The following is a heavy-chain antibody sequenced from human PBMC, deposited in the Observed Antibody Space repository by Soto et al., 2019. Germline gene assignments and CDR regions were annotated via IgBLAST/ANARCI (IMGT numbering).Heavy chain of an antibody. D-gene: IGHD1-1*01. Sequence: PSETLSLTCTVSGGSIRSYYWSWIRQPPGKGLEWIGHIYYSGTTNYNPSLKSRITMSVDTSKNQFSLKLSSVTAADTAVYYCARAVGTGGNWFDPWGQGTLVTVSS. CDR3: ARAVGTGGNWFDP. CDR2: IYYSGTT. J-gene: IGHJ5*02. CDR1: GGSIRSYY. V-gene: IGHV4-59*01.